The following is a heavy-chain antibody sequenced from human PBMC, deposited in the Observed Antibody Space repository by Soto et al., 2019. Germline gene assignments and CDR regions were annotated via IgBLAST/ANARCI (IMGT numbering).Heavy chain of an antibody. CDR3: VRDLAYCTSTRCDGYGVDV. D-gene: IGHD2-2*01. J-gene: IGHJ6*02. Sequence: PGGSLRLSSAASGFIFINYWMHWVRRAPGKGLVWVSRINSDGSSTSYADSVKGRFTISRDNAKNTLYLQMNSLRAEDTAVYYCVRDLAYCTSTRCDGYGVDVWGQGTTVTVSS. V-gene: IGHV3-74*01. CDR2: INSDGSST. CDR1: GFIFINYW.